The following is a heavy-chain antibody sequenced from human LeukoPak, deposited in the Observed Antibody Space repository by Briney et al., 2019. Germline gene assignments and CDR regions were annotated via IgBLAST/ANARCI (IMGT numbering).Heavy chain of an antibody. CDR1: GSFSGYY. J-gene: IGHJ4*02. V-gene: IGHV4-34*01. D-gene: IGHD5-18*01. CDR3: ARLTRERGYSYGYSLLNFGY. Sequence: PSETLSLTCAVCGSFSGYYWSWIRQPPGKGLEWIGEINHSGSTNYNPSLKSRVTISVDTSKNQFSLKLSSVTAADTAVYYCARLTRERGYSYGYSLLNFGYWGQGTLVTVSS. CDR2: INHSGST.